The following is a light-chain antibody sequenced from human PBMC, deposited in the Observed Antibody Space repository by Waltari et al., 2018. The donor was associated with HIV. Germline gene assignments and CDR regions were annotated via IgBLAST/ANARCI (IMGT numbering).Light chain of an antibody. CDR2: AND. CDR1: SLRSYD. Sequence: SSELTQDPAVSVALGQTVRITCQGDSLRSYDASWYQQKPGQAPILVIYANDHRPSGSPDRFSGSRSGNTSSLTITGAQAEDEAEYYCDSRDTSGNHLVVFGGGTQLTVL. J-gene: IGLJ2*01. V-gene: IGLV3-19*01. CDR3: DSRDTSGNHLVV.